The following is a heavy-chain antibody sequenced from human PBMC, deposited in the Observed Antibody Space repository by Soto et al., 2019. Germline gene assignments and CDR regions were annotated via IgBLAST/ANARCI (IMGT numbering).Heavy chain of an antibody. Sequence: HWGSLRLSCAACGCTFSSYAMHWVRQAPGKGLEWAAVIAYDGRNKYYADSVKGRFTISRDNSKNTLYLQMNSLRIEDTAVYYCARELERVFDYWGQGTLVTVSS. CDR1: GCTFSSYA. V-gene: IGHV3-30*04. J-gene: IGHJ4*02. CDR2: IAYDGRNK. CDR3: ARELERVFDY. D-gene: IGHD1-1*01.